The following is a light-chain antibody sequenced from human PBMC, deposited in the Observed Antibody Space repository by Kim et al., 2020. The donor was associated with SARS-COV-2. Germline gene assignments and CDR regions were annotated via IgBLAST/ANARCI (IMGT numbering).Light chain of an antibody. CDR1: QSISTSY. CDR2: DAS. Sequence: SPGERATLSCRASQSISTSYLAWYQQKPGQAPRRLIYDASSRATGIPDRFSGSGSGTDFTLTISRLEPEDFALYYCQQCGSSPLTFGGGTKVDIK. CDR3: QQCGSSPLT. J-gene: IGKJ4*01. V-gene: IGKV3-20*01.